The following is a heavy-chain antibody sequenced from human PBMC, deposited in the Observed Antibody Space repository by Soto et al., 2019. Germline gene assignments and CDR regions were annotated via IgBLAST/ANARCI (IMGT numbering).Heavy chain of an antibody. V-gene: IGHV4-4*02. CDR2: IYHSGTT. Sequence: QVQLQESGPGLVKPSGTLSLTCAVSGGSISSTNWWTWVRQSPGRGLEWIGEIYHSGTTNYSPSLKSRVNIAVDMSTNHLSLTLISVHAADTAVYYCAFPATADFDYWGKGILVTVSS. J-gene: IGHJ4*02. CDR1: GGSISSTNW. D-gene: IGHD6-13*01. CDR3: AFPATADFDY.